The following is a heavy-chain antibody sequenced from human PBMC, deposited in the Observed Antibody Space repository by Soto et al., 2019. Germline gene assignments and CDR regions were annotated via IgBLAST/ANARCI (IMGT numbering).Heavy chain of an antibody. CDR3: ARRHRAGGTDGWFDP. CDR1: GYTFTSYA. CDR2: INAGNGNT. V-gene: IGHV1-3*01. D-gene: IGHD6-13*01. J-gene: IGHJ5*02. Sequence: ASVKVSCKASGYTFTSYAMHWVRQAPGQRLEWMGWINAGNGNTKYSQKFQGRVTITRDTSASTAYMELSSLRSEDTAVYYCARRHRAGGTDGWFDPWGEGTLVTV.